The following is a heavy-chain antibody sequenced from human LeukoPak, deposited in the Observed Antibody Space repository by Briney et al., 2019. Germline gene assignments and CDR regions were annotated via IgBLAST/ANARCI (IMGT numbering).Heavy chain of an antibody. D-gene: IGHD3-10*01. J-gene: IGHJ4*02. Sequence: SETLSLTCTVSGGSISSYYWSWIRQPPGKGLEWIGYIYYSGSTNYNPSLKSRVAISIDTSKSQFSLKLRSVTAADTAVYYCARVSGSAFYSGSGSYYDSPFDYWGQGALVTVSS. V-gene: IGHV4-59*12. CDR3: ARVSGSAFYSGSGSYYDSPFDY. CDR1: GGSISSYY. CDR2: IYYSGST.